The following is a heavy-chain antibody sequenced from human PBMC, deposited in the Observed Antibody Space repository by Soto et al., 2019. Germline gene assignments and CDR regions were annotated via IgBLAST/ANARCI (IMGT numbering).Heavy chain of an antibody. D-gene: IGHD3-3*01. CDR1: GYSISSGYY. CDR2: IYHSGST. J-gene: IGHJ6*02. V-gene: IGHV4-38-2*02. CDR3: ARDSRGNVLRFLEWLPPGYYGMDV. Sequence: PSETLSLTCAVSGYSISSGYYWGWIRQPPGKGLEWIGTIYHSGSTYYNPSLKSRVTISVDTSKNQFSLKLSSVTAADTAVYYCARDSRGNVLRFLEWLPPGYYGMDVWGQGTTVT.